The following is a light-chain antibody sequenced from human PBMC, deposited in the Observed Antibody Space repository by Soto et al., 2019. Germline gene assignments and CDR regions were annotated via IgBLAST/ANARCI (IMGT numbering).Light chain of an antibody. CDR2: INSDGSH. Sequence: QLVLTQSPSASASLGASVKLTCTLSSGHSSYAIAWHQQQPEKGPQFLMKINSDGSHNRGDGISDRFSGSSSGAERYLTISSLQSEDEADYYCQTWGSSWVFGGGTQLTVL. J-gene: IGLJ3*02. V-gene: IGLV4-69*01. CDR1: SGHSSYA. CDR3: QTWGSSWV.